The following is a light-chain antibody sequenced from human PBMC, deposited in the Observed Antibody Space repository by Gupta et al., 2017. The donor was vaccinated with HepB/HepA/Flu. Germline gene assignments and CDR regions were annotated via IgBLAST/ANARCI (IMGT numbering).Light chain of an antibody. CDR2: DVS. V-gene: IGLV2-14*01. Sequence: QSALPQPTAVSRSPGQSFTICCPATSSDVGGYNFVSWYQQHPGKAPKLMIYDVSNRPSGVSNRFSGSKSGNTASLTISGLQAEDEADYYCSSYTGSSTPLFGGGTKLTVL. CDR1: SSDVGGYNF. CDR3: SSYTGSSTPL. J-gene: IGLJ2*01.